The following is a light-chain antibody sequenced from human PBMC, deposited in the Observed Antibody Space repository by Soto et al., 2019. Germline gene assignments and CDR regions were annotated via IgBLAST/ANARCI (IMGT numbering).Light chain of an antibody. V-gene: IGKV3-11*01. CDR1: QSVSSK. CDR2: GAS. CDR3: QQRSNWPPIT. Sequence: EMVMTQSPATLSVSRGERATLSCWASQSVSSKLAWYQQKPGQAPRLLIFGASNRATGIPARFSGSGSGTDFTLTINSLEPDDFAVYYCQQRSNWPPITFGQGTRLEIK. J-gene: IGKJ5*01.